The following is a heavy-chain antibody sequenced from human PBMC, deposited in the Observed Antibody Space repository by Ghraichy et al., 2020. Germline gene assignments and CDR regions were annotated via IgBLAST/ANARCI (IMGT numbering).Heavy chain of an antibody. J-gene: IGHJ6*02. CDR1: GGSVSSGNYY. D-gene: IGHD2-15*01. CDR2: IHYSGST. CDR3: ARVPPRYCSGGSCYDYYFYGVDV. Sequence: SETLSLTCTVSGGSVSSGNYYCSWIRQPPGKGLEWIGYIHYSGSTNYNPSLKSRVTISVDTSKNQFSLKLRSVTAADTAVYYCARVPPRYCSGGSCYDYYFYGVDVWGQGTTVTVSS. V-gene: IGHV4-61*01.